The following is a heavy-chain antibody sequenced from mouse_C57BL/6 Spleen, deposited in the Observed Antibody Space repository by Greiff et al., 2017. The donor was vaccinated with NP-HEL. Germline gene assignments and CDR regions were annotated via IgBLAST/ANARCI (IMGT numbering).Heavy chain of an antibody. J-gene: IGHJ3*01. D-gene: IGHD2-4*01. CDR2: INPNNGGT. CDR3: ARSIFYDYDGGFAY. Sequence: VQLQQSGPELVKPGASVKIPCKASGYTFTDYSMDWVKQSHGKSLEWIGDINPNNGGTIYNQKFKGKATLTVDKSSSTAYMELRSLTSEDTAVYYCARSIFYDYDGGFAYWGQGTLVTVSA. V-gene: IGHV1-18*01. CDR1: GYTFTDYS.